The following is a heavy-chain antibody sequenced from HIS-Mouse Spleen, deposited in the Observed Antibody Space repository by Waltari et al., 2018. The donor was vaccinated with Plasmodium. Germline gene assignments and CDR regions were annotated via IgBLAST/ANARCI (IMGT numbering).Heavy chain of an antibody. J-gene: IGHJ4*02. CDR2: INPSGGRT. CDR1: GYTFTSYY. Sequence: QVQLVQSGAEVKKPGASVKVSCKASGYTFTSYYMHWVRQAPGQGLEWMGIINPSGGRTGYAQKFKGRVTMTRDTSTSTVYMELSSLRSEDTAVYYCARAPYRIAAAGTAEFDYWGQGTLVTVSS. V-gene: IGHV1-46*01. CDR3: ARAPYRIAAAGTAEFDY. D-gene: IGHD6-13*01.